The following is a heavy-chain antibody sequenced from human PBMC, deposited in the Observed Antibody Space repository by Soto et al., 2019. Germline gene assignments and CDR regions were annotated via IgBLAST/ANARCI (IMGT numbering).Heavy chain of an antibody. Sequence: QVQLVESGGGVVQPGRSLRLSCAASGFTFSSYGMHWVRQAPGKGLEWVAVIWYDGSNKYYADSVKGRFTISRDNSKNTLYLQMNSLRAEDTAVYYCARGWCRISVSMDVWGQGTTVTVSS. V-gene: IGHV3-33*01. D-gene: IGHD2-8*01. CDR3: ARGWCRISVSMDV. J-gene: IGHJ6*02. CDR2: IWYDGSNK. CDR1: GFTFSSYG.